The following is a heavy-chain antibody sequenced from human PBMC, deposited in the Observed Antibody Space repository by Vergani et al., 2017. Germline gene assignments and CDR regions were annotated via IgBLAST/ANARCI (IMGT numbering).Heavy chain of an antibody. CDR2: INHSGST. CDR1: GGSFSGYY. Sequence: QVQLQEWGAGLLKPSETLSLTCAVYGGSFSGYYWSWIRQPPGKGLEWIGEINHSGSTNYNPSLKSRVTISVDTAKNQSSLKLSSVTAADTAGYYCARGPGYSSSWYVRGNWFDPWGQGTLVTVSS. J-gene: IGHJ5*02. D-gene: IGHD6-13*01. V-gene: IGHV4-34*01. CDR3: ARGPGYSSSWYVRGNWFDP.